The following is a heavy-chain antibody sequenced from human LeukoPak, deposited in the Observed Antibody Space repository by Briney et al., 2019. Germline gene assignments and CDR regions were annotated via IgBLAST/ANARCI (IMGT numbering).Heavy chain of an antibody. Sequence: ASVKVSCKASAATFTIYAISWVRQAPGQGLEWMGIINPSGGSTSYSQKFQGRVTMTRDTSTSTDYMELSSLRSEDTAVYYYARDRFGVGAKFDYWGQGTLVTVSS. CDR3: ARDRFGVGAKFDY. J-gene: IGHJ4*02. CDR1: AATFTIYA. V-gene: IGHV1-46*01. CDR2: INPSGGST. D-gene: IGHD1-26*01.